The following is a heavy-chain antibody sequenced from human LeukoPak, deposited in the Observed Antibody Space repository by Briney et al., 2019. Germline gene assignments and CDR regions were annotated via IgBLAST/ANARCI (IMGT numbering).Heavy chain of an antibody. J-gene: IGHJ4*02. CDR2: ISYDGSNK. Sequence: GGSLRLSCAASGFTFSSYAMHWVRQAPGKGLEWVGVISYDGSNKYYADSVKGRFTICRDNSKNTLYLQMNSLRAEDTAVYYCARGLYYYDSSGYIGWGQGTLVTVSS. V-gene: IGHV3-30-3*01. CDR3: ARGLYYYDSSGYIG. CDR1: GFTFSSYA. D-gene: IGHD3-22*01.